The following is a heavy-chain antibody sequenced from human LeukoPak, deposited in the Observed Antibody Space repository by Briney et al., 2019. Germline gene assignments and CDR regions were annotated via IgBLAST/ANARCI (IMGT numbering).Heavy chain of an antibody. CDR1: GGSISSSNW. Sequence: PSETLSPTCAVSGGSISSSNWWSSVRQPPGKGLEWIGEIYHSGSTNYNPSLKSRVTISVDKSKNQFSLKLSSVTAADTAVYYCARDQVVTAIGGWFDPWGQGTLVTVSS. CDR2: IYHSGST. CDR3: ARDQVVTAIGGWFDP. V-gene: IGHV4-4*02. D-gene: IGHD2-21*02. J-gene: IGHJ5*02.